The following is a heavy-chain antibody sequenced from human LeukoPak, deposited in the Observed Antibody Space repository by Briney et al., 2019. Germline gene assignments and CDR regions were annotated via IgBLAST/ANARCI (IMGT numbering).Heavy chain of an antibody. V-gene: IGHV4-59*11. D-gene: IGHD4-17*01. CDR1: GGSISGHW. J-gene: IGHJ5*02. Sequence: PSETLSLTCSVSGGSISGHWWTWVRQPPGEGLEWIGDILYSGSTNYNPPLKSRLSILVDTSTNQFSLKLNSVTAADTAMYYCTRRNTADASIDLWGQGILVIASS. CDR3: TRRNTADASIDL. CDR2: ILYSGST.